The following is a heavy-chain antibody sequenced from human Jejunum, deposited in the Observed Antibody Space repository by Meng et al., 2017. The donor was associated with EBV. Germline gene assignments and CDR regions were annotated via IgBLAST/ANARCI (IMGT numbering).Heavy chain of an antibody. CDR2: INNSEST. Sequence: QVQLLESGPGLVKPSASVSLTCTVSGGSVSSGGLDWSWLPQPQGKGLEWIGYINNSESTNYQSSLKSRVTISADTSKNQFSLRLSSVTAADTAVYYCARDQNGSYFAYWGQGTLVTVSS. CDR1: GGSVSSGGLD. D-gene: IGHD1-26*01. V-gene: IGHV4-61*08. CDR3: ARDQNGSYFAY. J-gene: IGHJ4*02.